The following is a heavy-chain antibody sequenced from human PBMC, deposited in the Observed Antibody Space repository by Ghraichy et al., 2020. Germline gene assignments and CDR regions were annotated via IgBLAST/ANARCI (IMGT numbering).Heavy chain of an antibody. D-gene: IGHD5-12*01. Sequence: GESLNISCAASGFTFSSYWMSWVRQAPGKGLEWVANIKQDGSEKYYVDSVKGRFTISRDNAKNSLYLQMNSLRAEDTAVYYCARDATKYYYYGMDVWGQGTTVTVSS. J-gene: IGHJ6*02. V-gene: IGHV3-7*01. CDR1: GFTFSSYW. CDR2: IKQDGSEK. CDR3: ARDATKYYYYGMDV.